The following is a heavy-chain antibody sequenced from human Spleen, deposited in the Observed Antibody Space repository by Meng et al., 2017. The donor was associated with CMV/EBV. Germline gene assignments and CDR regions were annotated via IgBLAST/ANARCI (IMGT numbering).Heavy chain of an antibody. Sequence: GGSLRLSCAASGFTFSSYWMHWARQAPGKGLVWVSRINSDESGTTYADSVKGRFTISRDNAENTLYLQMNSVRAEDTAIYYCARDVVGATGWGQGTLVTVSS. CDR1: GFTFSSYW. CDR2: INSDESGT. J-gene: IGHJ4*02. V-gene: IGHV3-74*01. CDR3: ARDVVGATG. D-gene: IGHD1-26*01.